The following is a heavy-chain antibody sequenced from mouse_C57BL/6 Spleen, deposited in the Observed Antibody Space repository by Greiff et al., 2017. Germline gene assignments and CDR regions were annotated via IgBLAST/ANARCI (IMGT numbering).Heavy chain of an antibody. CDR3: ARYGSSYGYFDV. V-gene: IGHV1-53*01. D-gene: IGHD1-1*01. CDR1: GYTFTSYW. CDR2: INPSNGGT. J-gene: IGHJ1*03. Sequence: VQLQQPGTELVKPGASVKLSCKASGYTFTSYWMHWVKQRPGQGLEWIGNINPSNGGTNYNEKFKSKDTLTVDKSSSTAYMQRSSLTSEDAAVYYCARYGSSYGYFDVWGTGTTVTVSS.